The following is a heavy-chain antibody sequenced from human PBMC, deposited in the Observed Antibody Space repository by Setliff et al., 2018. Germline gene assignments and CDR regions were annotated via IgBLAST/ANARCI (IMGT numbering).Heavy chain of an antibody. CDR2: ISYDGSHD. V-gene: IGHV3-30-3*02. CDR1: GFMFGSYA. D-gene: IGHD1-7*01. CDR3: AKPQVELRWGFES. Sequence: LRLSCAASGFMFGSYAMHWVRQAPGRGPEWLAVISYDGSHDYYADSVRGRFTISRDNSNNTLYMQMSSLRAEDTAVYYCAKPQVELRWGFESWGQGTPVTVSS. J-gene: IGHJ4*02.